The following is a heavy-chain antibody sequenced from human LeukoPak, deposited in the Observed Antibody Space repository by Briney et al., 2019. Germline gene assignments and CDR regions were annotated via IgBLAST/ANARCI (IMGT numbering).Heavy chain of an antibody. V-gene: IGHV3-23*01. J-gene: IGHJ4*02. CDR3: ATHSSSGWYNY. CDR2: ITGGGDNT. Sequence: GGSLRLSCAASGLTFSIYAMSWVRQAPGQGLEWVSSITGGGDNTYYADSLKGRFTISRDNSKSTLYLQMNSLTDEDTAVYFCATHSSSGWYNYWGQGTLVTVSS. CDR1: GLTFSIYA. D-gene: IGHD6-13*01.